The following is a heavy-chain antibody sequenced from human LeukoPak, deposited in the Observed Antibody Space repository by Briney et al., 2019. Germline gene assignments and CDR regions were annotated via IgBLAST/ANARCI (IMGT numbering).Heavy chain of an antibody. CDR2: IYYSGST. Sequence: SETLSLTCTVSGGSISSYYWSWIRQPPGKGLEWIGYIYYSGSTNYNPSLKSRVTISVDTSKNQFSLKLSSVTAADTAVYYCAREGEKQQLVFFDYWGQGTLVTVSS. V-gene: IGHV4-59*01. J-gene: IGHJ4*02. CDR1: GGSISSYY. CDR3: AREGEKQQLVFFDY. D-gene: IGHD6-13*01.